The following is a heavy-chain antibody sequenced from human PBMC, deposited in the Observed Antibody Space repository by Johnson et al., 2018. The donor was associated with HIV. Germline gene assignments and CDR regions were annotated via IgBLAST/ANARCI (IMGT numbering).Heavy chain of an antibody. CDR2: ISSNGGST. J-gene: IGHJ3*02. Sequence: QVQLVESGGGLVQPGGSLRLSCAASGFTLSSYAMHWVRQAPGKGLEYVSAISSNGGSTYYADSVKGRFTISRDNSKNTLYLQMNSLRAEDTAVYYCARVPRIEQQLVHAFDIWGQGTMVTVSS. D-gene: IGHD6-13*01. CDR3: ARVPRIEQQLVHAFDI. V-gene: IGHV3-64*04. CDR1: GFTLSSYA.